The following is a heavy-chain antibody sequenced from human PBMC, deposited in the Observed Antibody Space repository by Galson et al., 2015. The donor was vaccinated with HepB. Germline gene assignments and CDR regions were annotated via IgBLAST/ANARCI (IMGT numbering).Heavy chain of an antibody. Sequence: SLRLSCAASGFTFSSYAMHWVRQAPGKGLEWVAVISYDGSNKYYADSVKGRFTISRDNSKNTLYLQMNSLRAEDTAVYYCARYKWREYYFDYWGQGTLVTVSS. V-gene: IGHV3-30*04. J-gene: IGHJ4*02. CDR3: ARYKWREYYFDY. CDR2: ISYDGSNK. CDR1: GFTFSSYA. D-gene: IGHD1-20*01.